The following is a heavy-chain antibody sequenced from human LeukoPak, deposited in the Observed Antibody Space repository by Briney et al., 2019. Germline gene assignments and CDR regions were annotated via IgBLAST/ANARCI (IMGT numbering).Heavy chain of an antibody. V-gene: IGHV3-23*01. CDR2: ISGRGDST. Sequence: GGSLTLSCAASGFAFRTYAMTWVRQAPARGLEWVAAISGRGDSTYYADSVKGRFTISRDNSKNTLFLQMNSLRAEDTAVYYCARSAVEMGTIFSYWGQGTLVTVSS. CDR3: ARSAVEMGTIFSY. CDR1: GFAFRTYA. D-gene: IGHD5-24*01. J-gene: IGHJ4*02.